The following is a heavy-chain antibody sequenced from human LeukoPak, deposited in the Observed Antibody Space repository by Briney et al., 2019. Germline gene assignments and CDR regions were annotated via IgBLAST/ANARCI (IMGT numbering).Heavy chain of an antibody. Sequence: GGSLRLSCAASGFTFSSYSLNWVRQAPGKGLEWVSCITSNIYTYYADSVRGRFTISRDNTQNSVYLVMNSLRAEDTAVYYCARERDTSMVALDSWGQGTLVTVSS. V-gene: IGHV3-21*06. CDR1: GFTFSSYS. CDR3: ARERDTSMVALDS. CDR2: ITSNIYT. J-gene: IGHJ4*02. D-gene: IGHD5-18*01.